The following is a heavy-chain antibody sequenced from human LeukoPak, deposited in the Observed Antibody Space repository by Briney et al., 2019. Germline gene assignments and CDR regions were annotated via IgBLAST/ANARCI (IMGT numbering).Heavy chain of an antibody. CDR1: GYTFTSYG. CDR2: ISAYNGNT. D-gene: IGHD4-11*01. V-gene: IGHV1-18*01. J-gene: IGHJ5*02. Sequence: ASVKVSFKASGYTFTSYGISWVRQAPGQGLEWMGWISAYNGNTNYAQKLQGRVTMTTDTSTSTAYMELGSLRSDDTAVYYCARDVTTVSKNWFDPWGQGTLVTVSS. CDR3: ARDVTTVSKNWFDP.